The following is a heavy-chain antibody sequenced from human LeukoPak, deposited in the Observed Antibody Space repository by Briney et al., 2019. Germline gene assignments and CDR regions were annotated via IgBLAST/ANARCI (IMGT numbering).Heavy chain of an antibody. V-gene: IGHV1-69*13. CDR1: GGTFSSYA. D-gene: IGHD3-3*01. Sequence: GASVKVSCKASGGTFSSYAISWVRQAPGQGLEWMGGIIPIFGTANYAQKFQGRVTITADESTSTAYMELSSLRSEDTAVYYCARVLITILGVVMNYGMDVWGQGTTVTVSS. CDR2: IIPIFGTA. CDR3: ARVLITILGVVMNYGMDV. J-gene: IGHJ6*02.